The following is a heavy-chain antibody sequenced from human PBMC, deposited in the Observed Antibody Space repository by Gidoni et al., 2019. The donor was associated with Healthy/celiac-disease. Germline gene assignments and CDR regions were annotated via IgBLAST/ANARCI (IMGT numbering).Heavy chain of an antibody. V-gene: IGHV3-23*01. Sequence: EVQLLESGGGLVQPGGSLRLSCAASGFTFSSYAMSWVRQAPGKGLEWVSAISGSGGSTYYADSVKGRFTISRDNSKNTLYLQMNSLRAEDTAVYYCAKTPTEAIFGVVPWYYYGMDVWGQGTTVTVSS. CDR1: GFTFSSYA. J-gene: IGHJ6*02. CDR2: ISGSGGST. D-gene: IGHD3-3*01. CDR3: AKTPTEAIFGVVPWYYYGMDV.